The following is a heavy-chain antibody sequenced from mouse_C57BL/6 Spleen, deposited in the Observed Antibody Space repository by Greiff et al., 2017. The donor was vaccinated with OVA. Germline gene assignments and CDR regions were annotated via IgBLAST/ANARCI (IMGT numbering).Heavy chain of an antibody. D-gene: IGHD1-1*01. CDR2: ISYSGST. CDR1: GYSITSDY. J-gene: IGHJ1*03. V-gene: IGHV3-8*01. CDR3: ARWVYYGSSPWYFDV. Sequence: EVQLVESGPGLAKPSQTLSLTCSVTGYSITSDYWNWIRKFPGNKLEYMGYISYSGSTYYTPSLKSRISITRDTSKNQYYLQLNSVTTEDTATYYCARWVYYGSSPWYFDVWGTGTTVTVSS.